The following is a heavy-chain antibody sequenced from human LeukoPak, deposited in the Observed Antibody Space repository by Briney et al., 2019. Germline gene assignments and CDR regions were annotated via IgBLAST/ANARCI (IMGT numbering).Heavy chain of an antibody. V-gene: IGHV3-30*04. D-gene: IGHD6-19*01. CDR3: ARDRGSGWNNWFDP. J-gene: IGHJ5*02. CDR2: TSYDGNTK. CDR1: GFTFSSYA. Sequence: PGGSLRLSCAASGFTFSSYAFHWVRQTPGKGPEWAAVTSYDGNTKFYADSVKGRFTISRGDSMNTLYLQMNSLRPEDTAVYYCARDRGSGWNNWFDPWGQGTLVAVSS.